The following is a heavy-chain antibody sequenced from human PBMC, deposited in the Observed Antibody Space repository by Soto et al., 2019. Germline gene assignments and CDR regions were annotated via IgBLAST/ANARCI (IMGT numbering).Heavy chain of an antibody. CDR1: GGTFSSYA. J-gene: IGHJ4*02. CDR2: IIPIFGTA. CDR3: ARGGRLEWLPWK. Sequence: GASVKVSCKASGGTFSSYAISWVRQAPGQGLEWMGGIIPIFGTANYAQKFQGRVTITADESTSTAYMELSSLRSEDTAVYYCARGGRLEWLPWKWGQGTLVTVPS. D-gene: IGHD3-3*01. V-gene: IGHV1-69*13.